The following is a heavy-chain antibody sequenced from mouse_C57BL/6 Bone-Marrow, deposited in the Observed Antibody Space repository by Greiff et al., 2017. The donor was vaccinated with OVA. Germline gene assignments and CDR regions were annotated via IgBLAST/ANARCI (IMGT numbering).Heavy chain of an antibody. CDR1: GFTFSSYG. J-gene: IGHJ3*01. CDR3: ARRETY. Sequence: EVKLEESGGDLVKPGGSLKLSCAASGFTFSSYGMSWVRQTPDKRLEWVATISSGGSYTYYPDSVKGRFTISRDNAKNTLYLQMSSLKSEDTAMYYCARRETYWGQGTLVTVSA. V-gene: IGHV5-6*02. CDR2: ISSGGSYT.